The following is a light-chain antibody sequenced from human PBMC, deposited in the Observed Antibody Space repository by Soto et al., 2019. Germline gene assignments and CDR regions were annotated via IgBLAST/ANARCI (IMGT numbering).Light chain of an antibody. Sequence: DFQVTQSASAVSASVGDRVTITCRASQGVRTYLAWFQQKPGKVPKRLIFSASSLQSGVPSRFSGNGSATEFTLTISSLQPEDFATYYCLQSYKYPWTFGQGTKVDIK. CDR1: QGVRTY. J-gene: IGKJ1*01. CDR3: LQSYKYPWT. CDR2: SAS. V-gene: IGKV1-17*03.